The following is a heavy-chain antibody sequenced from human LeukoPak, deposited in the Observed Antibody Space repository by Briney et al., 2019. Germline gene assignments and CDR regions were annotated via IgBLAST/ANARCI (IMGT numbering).Heavy chain of an antibody. CDR2: ITNDGSST. CDR1: GLTFSSHW. Sequence: PGGSLRLSCAASGLTFSSHWMHWVRQAPGKGLVWVSRITNDGSSTTYADSVKGRFTISRDNTKNTLYLQMNSLRAEDTAVYYCASFLGPLTEYWGQGTLVTVSS. J-gene: IGHJ4*02. D-gene: IGHD3-16*01. CDR3: ASFLGPLTEY. V-gene: IGHV3-74*01.